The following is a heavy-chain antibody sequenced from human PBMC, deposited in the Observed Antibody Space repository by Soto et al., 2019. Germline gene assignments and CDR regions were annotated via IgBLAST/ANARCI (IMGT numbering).Heavy chain of an antibody. CDR1: GGTITNYY. CDR2: IYSSGST. J-gene: IGHJ4*02. D-gene: IGHD6-13*01. CDR3: ARENILTAATGKRDFDC. V-gene: IGHV4-4*07. Sequence: KTSETLSLTCTLSGGTITNYYWSWIRQPAGKGLEWIGRIYSSGSTNYNPSLNSRVIMSVDTSQNQFSLNLSSVTAADTAKYYCARENILTAATGKRDFDCWGQGTLVT.